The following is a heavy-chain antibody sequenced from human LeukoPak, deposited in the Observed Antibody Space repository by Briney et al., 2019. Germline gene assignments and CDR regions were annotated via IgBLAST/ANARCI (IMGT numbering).Heavy chain of an antibody. D-gene: IGHD6-19*01. CDR1: GYSFTRFC. J-gene: IGHJ4*02. V-gene: IGHV5-51*01. Sequence: ESLPAPNKGSGYSFTRFCGGWVPQMPGKGLEWMGIICPGDSDTKYSPSFHGHVTISADKSIRTAYVQWRSLMASDTAMYYCARTKALSGSQYYFDYWGKRVLVSVSP. CDR2: ICPGDSDT. CDR3: ARTKALSGSQYYFDY.